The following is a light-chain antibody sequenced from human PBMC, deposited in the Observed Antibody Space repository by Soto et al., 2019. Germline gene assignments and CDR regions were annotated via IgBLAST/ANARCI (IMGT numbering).Light chain of an antibody. V-gene: IGKV3-15*01. J-gene: IGKJ1*01. CDR2: GAT. Sequence: IVLTQAPFTVSVSPWCRVTLSCGASQSISINLAWYQQKPGQAPRLLIHGATTRATGIPARFSGSGSGTEFTLTISSLQSEDFAVYYCQQYNNWPRTFGQGTKVDI. CDR1: QSISIN. CDR3: QQYNNWPRT.